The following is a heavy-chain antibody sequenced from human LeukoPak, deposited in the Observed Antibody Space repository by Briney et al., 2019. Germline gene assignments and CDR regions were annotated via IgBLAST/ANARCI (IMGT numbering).Heavy chain of an antibody. V-gene: IGHV3-23*01. CDR1: GFTFISFA. J-gene: IGHJ5*02. CDR2: LTGSHAPT. D-gene: IGHD3-16*01. Sequence: GGSLRLSCAASGFTFISFAMTWVRQAPGKGLEWVASLTGSHAPTSNTHSVKGRFTLSRDTLKNTLYKQMNRLTAVDTTFYYCTKDPSGAYVGAFDAGGQASLV. CDR3: TKDPSGAYVGAFDA.